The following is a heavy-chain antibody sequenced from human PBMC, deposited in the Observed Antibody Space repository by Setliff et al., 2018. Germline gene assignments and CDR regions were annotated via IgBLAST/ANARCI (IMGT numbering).Heavy chain of an antibody. CDR3: ARVKPFAMDV. CDR1: GFTYNNCW. Sequence: GGSLRLSCGASGFTYNNCWVSWVRQAPGKGLEWVASIKPDGSEKYYVDSVKGRFTVSRDNAENSLYLQMNRLRAEDTAVYYCARVKPFAMDVWGQGTTVTVSS. J-gene: IGHJ6*02. V-gene: IGHV3-7*01. CDR2: IKPDGSEK.